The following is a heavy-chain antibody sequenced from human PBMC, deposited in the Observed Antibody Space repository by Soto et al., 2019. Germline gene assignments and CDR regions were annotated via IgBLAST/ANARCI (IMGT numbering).Heavy chain of an antibody. J-gene: IGHJ4*02. D-gene: IGHD2-2*01. V-gene: IGHV3-21*01. CDR1: GFYFNNYG. CDR2: VSKSDYT. Sequence: GGSLRLSCTVSGFYFNNYGINWVRQPPGKGLEWVSSVSKSDYTYYSDSVKGRFTISRDNAKNSVSLQMNSLRAEDTAVYYCAREDSIIIPAVSDFWGQGTLVTVSS. CDR3: AREDSIIIPAVSDF.